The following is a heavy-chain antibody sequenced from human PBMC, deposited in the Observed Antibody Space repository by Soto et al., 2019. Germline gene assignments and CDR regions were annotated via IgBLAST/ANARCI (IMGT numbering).Heavy chain of an antibody. CDR1: GYGFTSYY. V-gene: IGHV1-46*03. Sequence: GASVKVSCKASGYGFTSYYILWVRQAPGQGLEWMGIINPRGGSASYAQKFQGRITMTRDTSTSTVYMELSSLRSEDTAVYYCTRVTIAGARNGFDIWGQGTMVTVSS. J-gene: IGHJ3*02. CDR3: TRVTIAGARNGFDI. D-gene: IGHD2-21*01. CDR2: INPRGGSA.